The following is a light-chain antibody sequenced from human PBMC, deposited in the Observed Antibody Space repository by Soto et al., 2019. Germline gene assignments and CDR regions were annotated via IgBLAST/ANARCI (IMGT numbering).Light chain of an antibody. CDR1: SSDVGAYNL. CDR3: ASLTTTNFV. CDR2: EVS. V-gene: IGLV2-14*01. J-gene: IGLJ1*01. Sequence: QSVLTQPASVSGSPGQSNTISCTGTSSDVGAYNLVSWYQHHPDKAPKLMISEVSNRPSGVSDRFSGSKSGNTASLTISGLQAEDEADYYCASLTTTNFVFGTGTKVTVL.